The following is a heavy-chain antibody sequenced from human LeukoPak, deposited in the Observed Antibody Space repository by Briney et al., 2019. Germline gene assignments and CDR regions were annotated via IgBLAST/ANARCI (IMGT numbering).Heavy chain of an antibody. CDR2: IIPIFGTA. J-gene: IGHJ3*02. Sequence: GASVKVSCKASGGTFSSYAISWVRQAPGQGLEWMGGIIPIFGTANYAQKFQGRGTITADESTSTAYMELSSLRSEDTGVYYCARTVGYCSGGSCYSNAFDIWGQGTMVTVSS. CDR1: GGTFSSYA. CDR3: ARTVGYCSGGSCYSNAFDI. V-gene: IGHV1-69*01. D-gene: IGHD2-15*01.